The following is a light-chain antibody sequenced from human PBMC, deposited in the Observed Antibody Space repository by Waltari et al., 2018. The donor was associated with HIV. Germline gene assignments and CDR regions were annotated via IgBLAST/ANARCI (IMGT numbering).Light chain of an antibody. CDR2: KDS. CDR3: QSADSSGTYVV. Sequence: SYELTQPPSVSVSPGQTARITCSGDALPKQYAYWYQQKPGQAPVLVIYKDSERPSGIPGRFSGTSSATTVTLTISGVQAEDETDYYCQSADSSGTYVVFGGETKLTVL. CDR1: ALPKQY. J-gene: IGLJ2*01. V-gene: IGLV3-25*03.